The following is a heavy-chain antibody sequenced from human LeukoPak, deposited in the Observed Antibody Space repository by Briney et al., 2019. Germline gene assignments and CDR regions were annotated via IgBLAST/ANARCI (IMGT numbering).Heavy chain of an antibody. CDR3: ARTTGTGYCSSTSCPYAFDI. D-gene: IGHD2-2*01. J-gene: IGHJ3*02. V-gene: IGHV4-34*01. Sequence: PSETLSLTCAVYGGSFSGYYWSWIRQPPGKGLEWIGEINHSGSTNYNPSLKSRVTISVDRSKNQFSLKLSSVTTADTAVYYCARTTGTGYCSSTSCPYAFDIWGQGTMVTVSS. CDR1: GGSFSGYY. CDR2: INHSGST.